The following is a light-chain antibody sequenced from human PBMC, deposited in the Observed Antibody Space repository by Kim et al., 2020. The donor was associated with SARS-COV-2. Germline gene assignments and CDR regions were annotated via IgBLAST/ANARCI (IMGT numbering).Light chain of an antibody. Sequence: GPRVTVSCSGSSSNIGSNYVYWYQQLQGTAPKLLIYRNNQRPSGVPDRFSGSKSGTSASLAISGLRSEDEADYYCAAWDDSLTSWVFGGGTQLTVL. CDR1: SSNIGSNY. CDR2: RNN. CDR3: AAWDDSLTSWV. J-gene: IGLJ3*02. V-gene: IGLV1-47*01.